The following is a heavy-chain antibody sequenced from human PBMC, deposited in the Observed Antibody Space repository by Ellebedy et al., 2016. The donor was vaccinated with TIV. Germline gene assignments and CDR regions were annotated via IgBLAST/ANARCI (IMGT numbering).Heavy chain of an antibody. CDR2: ISYDGSNK. Sequence: GGSLRLXCAVSGFTISSYGMHWFRQAPGKGLEWVAVISYDGSNKYYADSVKGRFTISRDNSKNTLYLQMNSLRAEDTAVYYCAKAGVAGYFDYWGQGTLVTVSS. CDR3: AKAGVAGYFDY. J-gene: IGHJ4*02. V-gene: IGHV3-30*18. D-gene: IGHD3-3*01. CDR1: GFTISSYG.